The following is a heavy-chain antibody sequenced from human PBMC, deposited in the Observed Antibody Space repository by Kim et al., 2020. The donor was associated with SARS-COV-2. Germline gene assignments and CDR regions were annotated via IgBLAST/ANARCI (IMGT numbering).Heavy chain of an antibody. J-gene: IGHJ4*01. D-gene: IGHD3-16*01. CDR3: ARDGGTTSLGDY. CDR1: GFTFNTYA. V-gene: IGHV3-23*01. CDR2: ISDSGSIT. Sequence: GGSLRLSCAASGFTFNTYAMTWVRQAPGKGLEWVSRISDSGSITNYADAVKGRFTISRDNSKNTLSLQMDSLRVDDTAVYYCARDGGTTSLGDYWGHGTQVTVSS.